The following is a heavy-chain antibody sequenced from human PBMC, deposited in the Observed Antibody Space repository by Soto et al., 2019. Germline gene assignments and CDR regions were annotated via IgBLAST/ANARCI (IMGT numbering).Heavy chain of an antibody. J-gene: IGHJ4*02. CDR2: ISTI. CDR3: AKAHSGYLDY. V-gene: IGHV3-21*01. CDR1: GFTFSSYS. D-gene: IGHD1-26*01. Sequence: GGSLRLSCAASGFTFSSYSMNWVRQAPGKGLEWVSSISTIYYADSVKGRFTISRDNAKNSLYLQMNSLRAEDTAVYYCAKAHSGYLDYWGQGTLVTVSS.